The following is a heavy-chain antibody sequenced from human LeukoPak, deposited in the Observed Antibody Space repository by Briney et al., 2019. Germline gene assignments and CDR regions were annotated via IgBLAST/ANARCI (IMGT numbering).Heavy chain of an antibody. CDR1: GFTFSVHW. V-gene: IGHV3-74*01. J-gene: IGHJ4*02. D-gene: IGHD2-8*01. Sequence: GGSLRLSCEASGFTFSVHWMHWVRQAPGKGLVWVSGTNSDGSTTNYADSVKGRFTLSRDNAKNTLYLQMNSLRDEDTAVYYCARLLVYSGGPNFDHWGQGTLVTVSS. CDR3: ARLLVYSGGPNFDH. CDR2: TNSDGSTT.